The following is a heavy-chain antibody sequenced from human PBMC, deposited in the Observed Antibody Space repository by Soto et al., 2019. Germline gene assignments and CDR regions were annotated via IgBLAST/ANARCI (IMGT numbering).Heavy chain of an antibody. CDR3: ARQRSWNFDL. Sequence: QVQLQESGPGLVKPSETLSLICTVSGGSISNYYWSWIRQPPGKELEWIGYTYYSGSTSDNPSLKSRVNISVDTAKNQSSLKLSSVTAADASVYYCARQRSWNFDLWGRGTLVIVSS. CDR2: TYYSGST. J-gene: IGHJ2*01. V-gene: IGHV4-59*08. CDR1: GGSISNYY.